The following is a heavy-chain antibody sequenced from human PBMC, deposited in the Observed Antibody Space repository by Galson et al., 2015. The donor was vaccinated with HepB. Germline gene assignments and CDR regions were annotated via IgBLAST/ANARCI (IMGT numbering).Heavy chain of an antibody. D-gene: IGHD5-12*01. Sequence: SLRLSCAASGFSFSNYAMFWVRQAPVKGLEWVAVMSYDGSIKSYADSVKGRFTISRDNSKKTLYLQMSSLRADDTAVYYCARGSRLRAPMVATGGYFDYWGQGTLVTVSS. V-gene: IGHV3-30-3*01. CDR2: MSYDGSIK. CDR3: ARGSRLRAPMVATGGYFDY. J-gene: IGHJ4*02. CDR1: GFSFSNYA.